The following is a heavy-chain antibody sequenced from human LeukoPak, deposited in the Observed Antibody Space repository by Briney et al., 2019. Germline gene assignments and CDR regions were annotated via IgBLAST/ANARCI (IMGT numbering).Heavy chain of an antibody. Sequence: ADTLSLTCSVSGGSISGYYWSWIRQPPGKGLEWIGYIFHTGTTRYNPSLKGRVTVSIDTCKIQLSLKLTSVTAADTAVYYCARGPDDFDYWGQGTLVTVSS. V-gene: IGHV4-59*07. J-gene: IGHJ4*02. CDR1: GGSISGYY. CDR3: ARGPDDFDY. D-gene: IGHD5-24*01. CDR2: IFHTGTT.